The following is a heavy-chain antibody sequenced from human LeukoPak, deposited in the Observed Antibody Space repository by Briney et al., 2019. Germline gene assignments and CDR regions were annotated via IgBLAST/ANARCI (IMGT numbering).Heavy chain of an antibody. CDR3: VRVYVGPSGDPRLDY. V-gene: IGHV4-39*01. CDR1: GASITSIIFY. D-gene: IGHD3-16*01. J-gene: IGHJ4*02. CDR2: ISYIGST. Sequence: SETLSLTCTVSGASITSIIFYWGWIRQPPGKGLEWIASISYIGSTFYNPSLNGRVTISVCTSKYQFSLKLSSVSAADTAVYYCVRVYVGPSGDPRLDYWGQGTLVTVSS.